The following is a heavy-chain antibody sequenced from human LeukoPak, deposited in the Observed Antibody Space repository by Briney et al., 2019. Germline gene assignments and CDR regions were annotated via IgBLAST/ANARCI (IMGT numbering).Heavy chain of an antibody. CDR3: ARGYNAGWFDY. J-gene: IGHJ4*02. D-gene: IGHD6-19*01. CDR1: GFSFSTYT. Sequence: PGGSLRLSCAASGFSFSTYTLHWVRQAPGKGLEWVAVISSDGTIQDYADSVKARFTISRDNPKNTLFLQLNSLRVEDTAVYFCARGYNAGWFDYWGRGTLVTVSP. CDR2: ISSDGTIQ. V-gene: IGHV3-30*04.